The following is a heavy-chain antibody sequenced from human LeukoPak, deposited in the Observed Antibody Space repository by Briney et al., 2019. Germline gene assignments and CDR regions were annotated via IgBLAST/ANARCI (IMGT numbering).Heavy chain of an antibody. J-gene: IGHJ5*02. D-gene: IGHD1-26*01. CDR2: IYYSGST. CDR1: GGSISSDSYY. CDR3: VRLEYSGSYYWFDP. V-gene: IGHV4-39*01. Sequence: ETLSLTCIVSGGSISSDSYYWGWIRQPPGKGLEWIGNIYYSGSTYYNPSLKSRVTISVDTSKNQFSLKLSSVTAADTAVYYCVRLEYSGSYYWFDPWGHGTLVTVSS.